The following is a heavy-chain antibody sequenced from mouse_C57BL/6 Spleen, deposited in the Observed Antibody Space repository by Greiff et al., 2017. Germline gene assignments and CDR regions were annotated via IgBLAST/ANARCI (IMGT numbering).Heavy chain of an antibody. CDR1: GYTFTSYW. CDR2: IDPSDSYT. V-gene: IGHV1-69*01. J-gene: IGHJ2*01. D-gene: IGHD1-1*01. CDR3: ARGGYYGSSHLDY. Sequence: QVQLQQPGAELVMPGASVKLSCKASGYTFTSYWMHWVKQRPGQGLEWIGEIDPSDSYTNYNQKFKGKSTLTVDKSSSTAYMQLSSLTSEDSAVYYCARGGYYGSSHLDYWGQGTTLTVSS.